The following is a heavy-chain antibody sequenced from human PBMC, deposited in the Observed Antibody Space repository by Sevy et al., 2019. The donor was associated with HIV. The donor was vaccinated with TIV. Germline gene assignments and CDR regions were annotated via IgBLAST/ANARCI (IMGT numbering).Heavy chain of an antibody. V-gene: IGHV3-48*03. CDR3: AREDGSRQYCQY. J-gene: IGHJ1*01. D-gene: IGHD6-13*01. CDR2: ISNSSSII. CDR1: GFTFSSYE. Sequence: GGSLRLSCVISGFTFSSYEMNGVRQAPGKGLEWVSNISNSSSIIYYEHSVKGRFTISRDNAKNSLYLQMNSLRAEDTAVYYCAREDGSRQYCQYWGQGTLVTVSS.